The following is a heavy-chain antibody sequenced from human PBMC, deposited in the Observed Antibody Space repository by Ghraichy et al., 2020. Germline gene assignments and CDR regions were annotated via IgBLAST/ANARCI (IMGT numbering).Heavy chain of an antibody. D-gene: IGHD3-9*01. J-gene: IGHJ4*02. CDR2: ISYDGRNE. CDR1: GFTFSNYG. V-gene: IGHV3-30*18. Sequence: SLNISCAASGFTFSNYGMHWVRQAPGKGLEWVALISYDGRNEYYADSVKGRFTISRDNSKNTLYLQMNSLRPEDTAVYYCAKALGDFDILYADYWGQGTLVTVSS. CDR3: AKALGDFDILYADY.